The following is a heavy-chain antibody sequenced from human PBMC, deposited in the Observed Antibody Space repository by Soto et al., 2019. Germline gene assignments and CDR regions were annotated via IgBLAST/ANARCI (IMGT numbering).Heavy chain of an antibody. CDR2: IYYSGST. J-gene: IGHJ4*02. CDR1: GGSISSGGYD. Sequence: TLSLTGTVSGGSISSGGYDWSWIRQHPGKGLEWIGYIYYSGSTYYNPSLKSRVTISVDTSKNQFSLKLSSVTAADTAVYYCARVFTYYYDSSGYYFDDWGQGTLVTVSS. CDR3: ARVFTYYYDSSGYYFDD. V-gene: IGHV4-31*03. D-gene: IGHD3-22*01.